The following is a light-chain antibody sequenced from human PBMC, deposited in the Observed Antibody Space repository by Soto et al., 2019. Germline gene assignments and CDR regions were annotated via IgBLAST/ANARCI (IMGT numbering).Light chain of an antibody. CDR3: SSYTSLNTVI. CDR1: SSNIGAGYD. Sequence: QSVLTQPPSVSGAPGQRVTISCTGSSSNIGAGYDVHWYQQLPGTAPKLLLYGVTYRPSEVSTRFSGSKSGSTASLTISGLQADDEADYYCSSYTSLNTVIFGGGTQLTVL. CDR2: GVT. V-gene: IGLV1-40*01. J-gene: IGLJ7*01.